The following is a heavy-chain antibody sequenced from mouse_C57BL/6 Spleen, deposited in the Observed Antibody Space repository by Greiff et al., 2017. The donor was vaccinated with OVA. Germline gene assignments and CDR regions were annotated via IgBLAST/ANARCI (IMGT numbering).Heavy chain of an antibody. Sequence: EVQLQESGPVLVKPGASVKMSCKASGYTFTDYYMNWVKQSHGKSLEWIGVINPYNGGTSYNQKFKGKATLTVDKSSSTAYMELNSLTSEDSAVYYCASNYDGYYDYWGQGTTLTVSS. CDR3: ASNYDGYYDY. V-gene: IGHV1-19*01. J-gene: IGHJ2*01. D-gene: IGHD2-3*01. CDR1: GYTFTDYY. CDR2: INPYNGGT.